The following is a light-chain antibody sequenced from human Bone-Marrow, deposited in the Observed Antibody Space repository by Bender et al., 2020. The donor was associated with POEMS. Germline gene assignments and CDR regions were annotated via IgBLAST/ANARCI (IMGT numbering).Light chain of an antibody. CDR3: SSYALGNKYV. Sequence: QSALTQPASVSGSPGQSITISCTGTSSDVGGYNYVSWYQQHPGKAPKSIIYEVSKRPSGVPDRFSGSKSGNAASLTVSGLQAEDEADYYCSSYALGNKYVFGTGTKVTVL. CDR1: SSDVGGYNY. CDR2: EVS. V-gene: IGLV2-8*01. J-gene: IGLJ1*01.